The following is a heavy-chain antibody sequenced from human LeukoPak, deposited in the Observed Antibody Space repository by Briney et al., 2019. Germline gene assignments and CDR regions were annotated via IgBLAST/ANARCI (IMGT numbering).Heavy chain of an antibody. CDR1: GYTFTSYA. CDR2: INPNSGGT. Sequence: ASVKVSCKASGYTFTSYAMNWVRQAPGQGLEWMGWINPNSGGTKYAQKFQGRVTMTRDTSISTAYMELSRLRSDDTAVYYCARAGAGLIAAAKFDYWGQGTLVTVSS. D-gene: IGHD6-13*01. V-gene: IGHV1-2*02. CDR3: ARAGAGLIAAAKFDY. J-gene: IGHJ4*02.